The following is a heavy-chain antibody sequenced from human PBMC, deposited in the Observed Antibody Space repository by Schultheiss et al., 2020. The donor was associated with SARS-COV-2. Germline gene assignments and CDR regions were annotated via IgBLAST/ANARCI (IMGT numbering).Heavy chain of an antibody. CDR2: ISSSSSYI. CDR3: ARERGKADYYDSSGYSDFDY. Sequence: GESLKISCAASGFTFSSYSMNWVRQAPGKGLEWVSSISSSSSYIYYADSVKGRFTISRDNSKNTLYLQMNSLRAEDTAVYYCARERGKADYYDSSGYSDFDYWGQGTLVTVSS. J-gene: IGHJ4*02. CDR1: GFTFSSYS. V-gene: IGHV3-21*04. D-gene: IGHD3-22*01.